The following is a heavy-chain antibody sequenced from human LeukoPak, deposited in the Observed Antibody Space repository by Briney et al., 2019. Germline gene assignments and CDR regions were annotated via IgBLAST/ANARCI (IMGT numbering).Heavy chain of an antibody. CDR2: IYYSGST. D-gene: IGHD3-10*01. Sequence: SETLSLTCTVSGGSISSGGYYWSWIRQPPGKGLEWIGYIYYSGSTNYNPSLKSRVTISLDTSKNQFSLKLSSVTAADTAVYYCARGDYYGSGSYYNWFDPWGQGTLVTVSS. CDR1: GGSISSGGYY. CDR3: ARGDYYGSGSYYNWFDP. J-gene: IGHJ5*02. V-gene: IGHV4-61*08.